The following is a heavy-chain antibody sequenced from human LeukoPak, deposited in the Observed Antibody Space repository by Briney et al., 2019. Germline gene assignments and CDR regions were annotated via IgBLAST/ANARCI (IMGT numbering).Heavy chain of an antibody. CDR3: ARHGGTPNYDILTGYWPWAFDI. CDR2: IYYSGST. Sequence: SETLSLTCTVSGGSISSSSYYWGWIRQPPGKGLEWIGSIYYSGSTYYNPSLKSRVTISVDTSKNQFSLKLSSVTAADTAVYYCARHGGTPNYDILTGYWPWAFDIWGQGTMVAVSS. CDR1: GGSISSSSYY. D-gene: IGHD3-9*01. V-gene: IGHV4-39*01. J-gene: IGHJ3*02.